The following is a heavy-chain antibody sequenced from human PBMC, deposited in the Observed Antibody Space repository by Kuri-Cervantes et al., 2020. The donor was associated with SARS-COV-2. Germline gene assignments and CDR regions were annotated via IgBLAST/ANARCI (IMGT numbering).Heavy chain of an antibody. CDR3: ASVPNGYYYYGMDV. D-gene: IGHD1-1*01. V-gene: IGHV4-34*01. J-gene: IGHJ6*02. Sequence: GSLRLSCAVYGGSFSGYYWSWIRQPPGKGLEWIGEINHSGSTNYNPSLKSRVTISVDTSKNQFSLKLSSVTAGDTAVYYCASVPNGYYYYGMDVWGQGTTVTVSS. CDR2: INHSGST. CDR1: GGSFSGYY.